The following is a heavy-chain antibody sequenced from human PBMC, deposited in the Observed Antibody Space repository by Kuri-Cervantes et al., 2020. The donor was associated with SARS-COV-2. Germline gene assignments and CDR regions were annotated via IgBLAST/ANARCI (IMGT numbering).Heavy chain of an antibody. V-gene: IGHV1-46*01. CDR1: GYTFTSYY. J-gene: IGHJ6*02. Sequence: ASVKVSCKASGYTFTSYYMHWVRQAPGQGLEWMGIINPSGGSTSYAQKFQGRVTMTRDTSTSTVYMELSSLRSEDTAVYYCARDPRGGRYYYGSGSYYQSTSHYYYYGMDVWGQGTTVTVSS. CDR2: INPSGGST. D-gene: IGHD3-10*01. CDR3: ARDPRGGRYYYGSGSYYQSTSHYYYYGMDV.